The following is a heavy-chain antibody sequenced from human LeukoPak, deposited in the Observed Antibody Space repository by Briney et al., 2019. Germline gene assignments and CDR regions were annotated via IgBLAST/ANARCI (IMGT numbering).Heavy chain of an antibody. CDR3: AKENPVGGTNYFDD. J-gene: IGHJ4*02. Sequence: GGSLRLSCAASGFTFSSFPMSWVRQAPGKGLEWVSAITGGGHNIYYADSVKGRFTISRDNSKNTLYLQMNTLRAEDRAVYFCAKENPVGGTNYFDDWGQGTLVTVAS. CDR1: GFTFSSFP. CDR2: ITGGGHNI. D-gene: IGHD1-26*01. V-gene: IGHV3-23*01.